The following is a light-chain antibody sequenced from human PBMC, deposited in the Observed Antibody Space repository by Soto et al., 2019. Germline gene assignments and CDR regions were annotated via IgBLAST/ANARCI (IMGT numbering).Light chain of an antibody. Sequence: SVLTQPPSVSAAPGQKVTISCSGSSSNIGGNSVSWYQQLPGTAPKLLIYDDTNRPSGIPERFSGSNSGSTATLTISSVEAGDEADYFCQVWDITSDQYLFGTGTKVTVL. V-gene: IGLV1-51*01. CDR1: SSNIGGNS. J-gene: IGLJ1*01. CDR3: QVWDITSDQYL. CDR2: DDT.